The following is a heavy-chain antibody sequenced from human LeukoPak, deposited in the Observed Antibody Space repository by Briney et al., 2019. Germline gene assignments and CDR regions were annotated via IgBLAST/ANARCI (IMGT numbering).Heavy chain of an antibody. Sequence: SETVSLTCTVSGGSISSYYWSWIRQPPGKGLEWIGYIYYSGSTNYNPSLKSRVTISVDTSKNQFSLKLSSVTAADTAVYYCARDCSSTSCYDAFDIWGQGTMVTVSS. J-gene: IGHJ3*02. D-gene: IGHD2-2*01. CDR1: GGSISSYY. CDR2: IYYSGST. V-gene: IGHV4-59*01. CDR3: ARDCSSTSCYDAFDI.